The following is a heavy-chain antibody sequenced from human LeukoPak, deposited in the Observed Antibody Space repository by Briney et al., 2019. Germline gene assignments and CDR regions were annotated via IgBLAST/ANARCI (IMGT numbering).Heavy chain of an antibody. CDR2: INSDGSST. J-gene: IGHJ6*03. Sequence: GGSQRLSCAASGFTFSSYWMHWVRQAPGKGLVWVSRINSDGSSTSYADSVKGRFTISRDNAKNTLYLQMNSLRAEDTAVYYCARERTYYYYYMGVWGKGTTVTVSS. V-gene: IGHV3-74*01. CDR3: ARERTYYYYYMGV. CDR1: GFTFSSYW.